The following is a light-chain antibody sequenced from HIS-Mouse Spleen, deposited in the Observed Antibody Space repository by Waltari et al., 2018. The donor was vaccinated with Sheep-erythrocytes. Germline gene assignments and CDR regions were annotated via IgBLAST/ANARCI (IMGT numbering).Light chain of an antibody. J-gene: IGLJ1*01. CDR2: DVS. Sequence: QSALTQPRSVSGSPGQSVTIPCTGTSRDVGGYNYVSWYQQPPGKAPKLMIYDVSKRPSGVPDRFSGSKSGNTASLTISGLQAEDEAEYYCCSYAGSYNHVFATGTKVTVL. V-gene: IGLV2-11*01. CDR3: CSYAGSYNHV. CDR1: SRDVGGYNY.